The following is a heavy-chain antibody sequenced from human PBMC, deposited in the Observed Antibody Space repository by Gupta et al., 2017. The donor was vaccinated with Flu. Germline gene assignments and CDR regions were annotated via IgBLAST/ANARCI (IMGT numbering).Heavy chain of an antibody. Sequence: EVQLVESGGGSVQPGGSLRLSCAASGFTFSNSWMTWVRQAPGKGLEWLANIKEDGSAKYYVDSVKGRFTISRDNAKNSLYLQMSSLSAEDTAVYYCARHLDWTYDYWGQGTLVTVSS. CDR1: GFTFSNSW. D-gene: IGHD3-3*01. CDR3: ARHLDWTYDY. CDR2: IKEDGSAK. J-gene: IGHJ4*02. V-gene: IGHV3-7*01.